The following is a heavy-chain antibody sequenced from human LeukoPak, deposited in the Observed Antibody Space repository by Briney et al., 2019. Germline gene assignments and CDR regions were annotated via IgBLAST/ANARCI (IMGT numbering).Heavy chain of an antibody. CDR2: ISGSGGST. Sequence: GGSLRLSCAASGFTFSSYAMSWVRQAPGKGLEWVSAISGSGGSTYYADSVKGQFTISRDNSKNTLYLQMNSLRAEDTSVYYCAKDPSVGLHYDWFDPWGQGTLVTVSS. J-gene: IGHJ5*02. CDR1: GFTFSSYA. V-gene: IGHV3-23*01. CDR3: AKDPSVGLHYDWFDP. D-gene: IGHD3-10*01.